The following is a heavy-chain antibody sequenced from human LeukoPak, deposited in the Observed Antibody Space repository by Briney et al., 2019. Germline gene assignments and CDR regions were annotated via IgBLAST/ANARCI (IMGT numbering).Heavy chain of an antibody. V-gene: IGHV3-48*02. J-gene: IGHJ4*02. CDR3: ARHYGSGSYYFDY. Sequence: GGSLRLSCAASGFTFSTYSMNWVRQAPGKGLEWVSSISSSTTTIYYADSVKGRFTISRDNAKNSLYLQMNSLRDEDTAVYYCARHYGSGSYYFDYWGQGTLVTVSS. D-gene: IGHD3-10*01. CDR1: GFTFSTYS. CDR2: ISSSTTTI.